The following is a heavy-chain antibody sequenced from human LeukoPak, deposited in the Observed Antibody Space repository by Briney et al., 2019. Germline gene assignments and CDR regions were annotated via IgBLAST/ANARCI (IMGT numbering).Heavy chain of an antibody. Sequence: PSQTLSLTCTVSGGSISSGSYYWSWIRQPAGKGLEWIGRIYTSGSTNYNPSLKSRVTISVDTPKNQFSLKLSSVTAADTAVYYCARDGGYWGQGTLVTVSS. J-gene: IGHJ4*02. CDR3: ARDGGY. CDR1: GGSISSGSYY. V-gene: IGHV4-61*02. D-gene: IGHD3-16*01. CDR2: IYTSGST.